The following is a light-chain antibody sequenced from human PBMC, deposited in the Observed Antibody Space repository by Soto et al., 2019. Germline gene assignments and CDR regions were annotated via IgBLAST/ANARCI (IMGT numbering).Light chain of an antibody. CDR1: QSISSW. J-gene: IGKJ1*01. CDR2: KAS. CDR3: QQYNTYLT. Sequence: DIQMTQSPSTLSASVGDRVTITCRASQSISSWLAWYQQKPGKAPKLLIYKASILESGVPSRFSGSGSGTEFTLTISSLQPDDFATYYCQQYNTYLTFGQGTKVEIK. V-gene: IGKV1-5*03.